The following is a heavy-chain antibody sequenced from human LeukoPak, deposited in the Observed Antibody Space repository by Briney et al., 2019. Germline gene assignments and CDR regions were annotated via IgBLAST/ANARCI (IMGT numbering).Heavy chain of an antibody. CDR3: VRDYNYGSGSPYGYYDY. D-gene: IGHD3-10*01. CDR1: GFTFSHYW. V-gene: IGHV3-74*01. J-gene: IGHJ4*02. Sequence: PGGSLRLSCAASGFTFSHYWMHWVRQAPGKGLVWVSHINTDGSSTTYADSVKGRFSISRDNAKDTLFLQMDSLRADDTAVYYCVRDYNYGSGSPYGYYDYWGQGVLVTVTS. CDR2: INTDGSST.